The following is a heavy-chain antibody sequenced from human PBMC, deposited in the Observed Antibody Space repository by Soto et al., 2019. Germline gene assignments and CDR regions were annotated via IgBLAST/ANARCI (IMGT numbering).Heavy chain of an antibody. CDR2: ISAHNGNT. Sequence: QVHLVQSGAEVKKPGASVKDSCKGSGYGFTTYGITWVRQAPGQGLEWMAWISAHNGNTNYAQKVQGRVTGTRDTSTSTAYMELRSLRYDDTAVYYCARGRDGDYWGQGALVTVSS. J-gene: IGHJ4*02. CDR1: GYGFTTYG. D-gene: IGHD6-6*01. CDR3: ARGRDGDY. V-gene: IGHV1-18*01.